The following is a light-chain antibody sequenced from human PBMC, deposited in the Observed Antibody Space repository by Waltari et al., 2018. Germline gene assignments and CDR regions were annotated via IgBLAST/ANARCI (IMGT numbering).Light chain of an antibody. CDR2: WAS. Sequence: DIVMTQAPDSLAVSLGERATINCKPSQRVLYSSNNKNNLAWDQQKPGQPPKLLIYWASTRESGVPDRFSGSGSGTDFTLTISSLQAEDVAVYYCQQYYSTPYTFGQGTKLEIK. V-gene: IGKV4-1*01. J-gene: IGKJ2*01. CDR1: QRVLYSSNNKNN. CDR3: QQYYSTPYT.